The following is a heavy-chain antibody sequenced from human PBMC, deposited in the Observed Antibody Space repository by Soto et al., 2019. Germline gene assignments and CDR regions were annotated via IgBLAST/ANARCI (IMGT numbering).Heavy chain of an antibody. CDR2: ISAYNGNT. J-gene: IGHJ6*03. CDR3: ARDRGVAPPVAGNTHYYYYMDV. D-gene: IGHD6-19*01. Sequence: QDQLVQSGVEVKKPGASVKVSCKASGYSFTNYGITWVRQAPGQGFEGMGWISAYNGNTKYAQKLQGRVTMTTDASTSPASLELRCLTSDDAAVYYCARDRGVAPPVAGNTHYYYYMDVWGKGTTVTVSS. CDR1: GYSFTNYG. V-gene: IGHV1-18*01.